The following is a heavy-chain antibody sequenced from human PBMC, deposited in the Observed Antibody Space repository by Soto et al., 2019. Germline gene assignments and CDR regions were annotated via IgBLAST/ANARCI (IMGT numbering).Heavy chain of an antibody. J-gene: IGHJ5*02. CDR1: GYTFTSYA. CDR2: INASSGKT. CDR3: ARDRGPSSGYYPYWFDP. Sequence: GASVKVSCKASGYTFTSYAMHWVRQAPGQRLEWMGIINASSGKTKYAQKFQGRVTITADESTSTAYMELSSLRSEDTAVYYCARDRGPSSGYYPYWFDPWGQGTLVTVSS. D-gene: IGHD3-22*01. V-gene: IGHV1-3*01.